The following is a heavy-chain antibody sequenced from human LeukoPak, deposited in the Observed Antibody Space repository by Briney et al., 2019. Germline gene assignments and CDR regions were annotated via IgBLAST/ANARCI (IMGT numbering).Heavy chain of an antibody. Sequence: PSETLSLTCTVSGGSISSSSYYWGWIRQPPGKWLEWIGSIYYSGSTYYNPSLKSLVTISVDTSKNQFSLKLSSVTAADTAVYYCARLGCSSTSCYSLGYYYMDVWGKGTTVTVSS. CDR3: ARLGCSSTSCYSLGYYYMDV. J-gene: IGHJ6*03. D-gene: IGHD2-2*01. CDR2: IYYSGST. CDR1: GGSISSSSYY. V-gene: IGHV4-39*01.